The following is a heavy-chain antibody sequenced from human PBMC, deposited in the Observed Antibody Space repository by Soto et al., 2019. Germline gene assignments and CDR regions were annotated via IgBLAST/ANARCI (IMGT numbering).Heavy chain of an antibody. D-gene: IGHD6-13*01. CDR1: GYTFTSYG. CDR3: ARDRSIAAANAPITEYY. J-gene: IGHJ4*02. V-gene: IGHV1-18*04. CDR2: ISAYNGNT. Sequence: QVQLVQSGAEVKKPGASVKVSCKASGYTFTSYGISWVRQAPGQGLEWMGWISAYNGNTNYAQKLQGRVTMTTDTSTSTAYMERRSLRSDDTAVYYCARDRSIAAANAPITEYYWGQGTLVTVSS.